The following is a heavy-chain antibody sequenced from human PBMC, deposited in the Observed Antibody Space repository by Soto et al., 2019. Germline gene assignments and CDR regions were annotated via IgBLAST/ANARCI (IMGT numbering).Heavy chain of an antibody. Sequence: PSETLSLTCTVSGGSISSGGYYWSWIRQHPGKGLEWIGYIYYSGSTYYNPSLKSRVTISVDTSKNQFSLKLSSVTAADTAVYYCARGVVAATRNYYYYGMDVWGQGTTVTVSS. D-gene: IGHD2-15*01. CDR2: IYYSGST. J-gene: IGHJ6*02. CDR1: GGSISSGGYY. CDR3: ARGVVAATRNYYYYGMDV. V-gene: IGHV4-31*03.